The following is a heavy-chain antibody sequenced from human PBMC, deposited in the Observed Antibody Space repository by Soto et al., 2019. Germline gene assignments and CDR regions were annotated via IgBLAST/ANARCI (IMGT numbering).Heavy chain of an antibody. V-gene: IGHV5-51*01. Sequence: PGGSLRLSCAASGFTFSDYAMNWVRQVPGKGLEWMGIIYPGDSDTRYSPSFQGQVTISADKSISTAYLQWSSLKASDTAMYYCASPTRYSGYDSGDAFDIWGQGTMVTVSS. CDR1: GFTFSDYA. D-gene: IGHD5-12*01. CDR2: IYPGDSDT. J-gene: IGHJ3*02. CDR3: ASPTRYSGYDSGDAFDI.